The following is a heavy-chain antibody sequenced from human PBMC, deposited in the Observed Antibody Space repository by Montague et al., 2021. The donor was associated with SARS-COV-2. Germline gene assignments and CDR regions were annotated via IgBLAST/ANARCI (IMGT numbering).Heavy chain of an antibody. D-gene: IGHD3-22*01. V-gene: IGHV4-59*01. CDR3: ARIVVVTYSHFDL. CDR2: IYYSGTT. CDR1: GGHYF. J-gene: IGHJ2*01. Sequence: SETLSLTCTVSGGHYFWSWIRRPPGKGLEWIGYIYYSGTTKYNPSLESRVTISLDTSKNQLSLRLSSVTAADTAVYYCARIVVVTYSHFDLWGRGTLVTVSS.